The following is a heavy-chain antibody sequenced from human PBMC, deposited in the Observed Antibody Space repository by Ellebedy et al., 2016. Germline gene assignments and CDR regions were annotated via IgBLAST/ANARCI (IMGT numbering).Heavy chain of an antibody. CDR3: RQGHYADY. V-gene: IGHV3-23*01. D-gene: IGHD3-16*01. Sequence: GGSLRLSXAASGFTFSSYWMSWVRQAPGKGLEWVSTISGDGGKTYVADSVKGRFTISRDNSRNTVYLQMNSLGVDDTGVYYCRQGHYADYWGQGTLVTVSS. CDR2: ISGDGGKT. J-gene: IGHJ4*02. CDR1: GFTFSSYW.